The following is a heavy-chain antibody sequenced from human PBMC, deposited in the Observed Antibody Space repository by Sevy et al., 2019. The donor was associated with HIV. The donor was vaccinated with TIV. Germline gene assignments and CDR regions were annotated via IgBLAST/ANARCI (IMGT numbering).Heavy chain of an antibody. CDR3: ATPSRDLGDYFDY. CDR1: GGSISSSSYY. CDR2: IYYSGSP. V-gene: IGHV4-39*01. J-gene: IGHJ4*02. D-gene: IGHD3-16*01. Sequence: SETLSLTCTVSGGSISSSSYYWGWIRQPPGKGLEWIGSIYYSGSPYYNPSLKSRVTISVDTSKNQFSLKLSSVTAADTAVYYCATPSRDLGDYFDYWGQGTLVTVSS.